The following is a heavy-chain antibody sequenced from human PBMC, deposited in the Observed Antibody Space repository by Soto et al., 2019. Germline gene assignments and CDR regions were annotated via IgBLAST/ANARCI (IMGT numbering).Heavy chain of an antibody. CDR3: ARDLRLSSSSHPNFFDY. V-gene: IGHV4-31*03. CDR2: IYYSGST. J-gene: IGHJ4*02. D-gene: IGHD6-13*01. Sequence: SETLSLTCTVSGGSISSGGYYWSWIRQHPGKGLEWIGYIYYSGSTYYNPSLKSRVTISVDTSKNQFSLKLSSVTAADTAVYYCARDLRLSSSSHPNFFDYWGQGTLVTVSS. CDR1: GGSISSGGYY.